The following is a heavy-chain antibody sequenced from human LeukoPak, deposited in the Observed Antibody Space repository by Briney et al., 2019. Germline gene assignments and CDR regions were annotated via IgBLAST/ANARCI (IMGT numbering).Heavy chain of an antibody. J-gene: IGHJ4*02. D-gene: IGHD4-23*01. Sequence: QPGGSLRLSCAASGFTFSSYGMNWVRQAPGKGLERVSYIGTSSSTIYYADSVKGRFTISRDNAKNSLYLQMNSLRDEDTAVYYCARHDYGGNSGGYWGQGTLVTVSS. CDR1: GFTFSSYG. CDR2: IGTSSSTI. CDR3: ARHDYGGNSGGY. V-gene: IGHV3-48*02.